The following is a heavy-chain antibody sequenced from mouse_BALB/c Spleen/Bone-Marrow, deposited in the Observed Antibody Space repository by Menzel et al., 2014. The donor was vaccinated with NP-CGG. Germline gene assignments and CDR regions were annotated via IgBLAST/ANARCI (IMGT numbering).Heavy chain of an antibody. CDR3: ARRASPTGPMDY. CDR2: ISSGSSTI. Sequence: EAKLMESGGGLVQPGGSRKLSCAASGFTFSNFGMHWVRQAPEKGLEWVAYISSGSSTIYYADTVKGRFTISRDNPKNTLFLQMTSLRSEDTAMYYCARRASPTGPMDYWGQGTSVTVSS. CDR1: GFTFSNFG. D-gene: IGHD1-1*01. V-gene: IGHV5-17*02. J-gene: IGHJ4*01.